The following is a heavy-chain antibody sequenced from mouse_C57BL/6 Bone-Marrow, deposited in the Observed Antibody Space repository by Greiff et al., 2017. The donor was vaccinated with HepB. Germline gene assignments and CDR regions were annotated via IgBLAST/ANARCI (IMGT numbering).Heavy chain of an antibody. J-gene: IGHJ2*01. CDR2: IYPGDGDT. Sequence: QVQLQQSGPELVKPGASVKISCKASGYAFSSSWMNWVKQRPGKGLEWIGRIYPGDGDTNYNGKFKGKATLTADKSSSTAYMQLSSLTSEDSAVYFCARCYDGPWPYFDYWGQGTTLTVSS. D-gene: IGHD2-3*01. CDR1: GYAFSSSW. V-gene: IGHV1-82*01. CDR3: ARCYDGPWPYFDY.